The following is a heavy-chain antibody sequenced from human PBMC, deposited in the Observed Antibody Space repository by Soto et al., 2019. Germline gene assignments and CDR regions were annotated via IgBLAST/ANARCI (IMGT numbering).Heavy chain of an antibody. Sequence: ASVKVSCKASGYTFTSYGISWVRQAPGQGLEWMGWISAYNGNTNYAQKLQGRVTMTTDTSTSTAYVELRSLRSDDTAVYYCARDLPGYCSGGSCYNYYYGMDVWGQGTTVTVSS. CDR3: ARDLPGYCSGGSCYNYYYGMDV. V-gene: IGHV1-18*04. D-gene: IGHD2-15*01. CDR2: ISAYNGNT. J-gene: IGHJ6*02. CDR1: GYTFTSYG.